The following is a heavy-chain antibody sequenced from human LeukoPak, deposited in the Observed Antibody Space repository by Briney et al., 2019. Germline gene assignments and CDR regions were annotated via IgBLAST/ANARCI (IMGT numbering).Heavy chain of an antibody. J-gene: IGHJ4*02. CDR2: IYYSGST. D-gene: IGHD6-13*01. CDR1: GGSISSSYY. Sequence: SETLSLTCTVSGGSISSSYYWGWIRQPPGKGLEWIGSIYYSGSTYYNPSLKSRVTISVDTSKNQFSLKLSSVTAADTAVYYCARHVYSSSWYYYFDYWGQGTLVTVSS. CDR3: ARHVYSSSWYYYFDY. V-gene: IGHV4-39*01.